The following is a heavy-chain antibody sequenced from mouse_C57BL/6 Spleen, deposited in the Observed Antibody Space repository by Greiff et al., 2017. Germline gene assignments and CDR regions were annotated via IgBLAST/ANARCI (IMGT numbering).Heavy chain of an antibody. CDR2: ISDGGSYT. V-gene: IGHV5-4*01. CDR3: ARDGPEGFAY. CDR1: GFTFSSYA. J-gene: IGHJ3*01. Sequence: EVQRVESGGGLVKPGGSLKLSCAASGFTFSSYAMSWVRQTPEKRLEWVATISDGGSYTYYPDNVKGRFTISRDNAKNNLYLQMSHLKSEDTAMYYCARDGPEGFAYWGQGTLVTVSA.